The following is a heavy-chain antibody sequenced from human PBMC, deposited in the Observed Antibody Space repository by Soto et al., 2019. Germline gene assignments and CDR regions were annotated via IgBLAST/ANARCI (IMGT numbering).Heavy chain of an antibody. CDR3: ARARFYYYYMDV. Sequence: GGSLRLSCAASGFTVSSNYMSWVRQAPGKGLEWVSVIYSDGSTYYEESVKGRFTISRYNSKNTLYLQMNSLRAAETALYYCARARFYYYYMDVWGKGTTVTVSS. CDR1: GFTVSSNY. CDR2: IYSDGST. V-gene: IGHV3-53*01. J-gene: IGHJ6*03.